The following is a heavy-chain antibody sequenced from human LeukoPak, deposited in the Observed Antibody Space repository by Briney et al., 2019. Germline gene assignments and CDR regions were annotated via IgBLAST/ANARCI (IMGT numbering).Heavy chain of an antibody. CDR2: ISSSSSTI. CDR3: ARDQKGSITIFGAVDYYMDV. Sequence: GGSLRLSCAASGFTFSSYSMNWVRQAPGKGLEWVSYISSSSSTIYYADSVKGRFTISRDNAKNSLYLQMNSLRAEDTAVYYCARDQKGSITIFGAVDYYMDVWGKGTTVTVSS. V-gene: IGHV3-48*01. J-gene: IGHJ6*03. CDR1: GFTFSSYS. D-gene: IGHD3-3*01.